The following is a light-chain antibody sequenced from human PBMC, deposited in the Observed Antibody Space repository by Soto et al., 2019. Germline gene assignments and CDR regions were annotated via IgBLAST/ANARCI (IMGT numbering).Light chain of an antibody. Sequence: DIQMTQSPSSLSASVGDRVTITCRASQSISSYLNWYQQKPGKAPKLLIYAASSLQSGVPSRFRGSGSGTDFTLTICSLQPEDFATYDCQQSDSTPLTFGGGTKVEIK. J-gene: IGKJ4*01. CDR1: QSISSY. CDR2: AAS. CDR3: QQSDSTPLT. V-gene: IGKV1-39*01.